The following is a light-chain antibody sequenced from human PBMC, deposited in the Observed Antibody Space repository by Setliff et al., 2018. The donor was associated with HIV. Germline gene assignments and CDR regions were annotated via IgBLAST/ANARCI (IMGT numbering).Light chain of an antibody. V-gene: IGLV2-14*03. CDR3: SSYTSSTTHV. Sequence: QSALTQPASVSGSPGRSITISCTGTSSDVGGYNQVSWYQQHPGKAPKLMIYDVNNRPSGVSNRFSSSKSVNTASLTISGLQAEDEADYYCSSYTSSTTHVFGTGTKV. CDR1: SSDVGGYNQ. CDR2: DVN. J-gene: IGLJ1*01.